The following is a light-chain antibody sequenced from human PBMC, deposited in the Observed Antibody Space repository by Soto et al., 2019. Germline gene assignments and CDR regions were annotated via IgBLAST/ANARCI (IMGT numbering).Light chain of an antibody. CDR2: AVS. J-gene: IGKJ1*01. Sequence: EIVLTQSPGTLTLSPGESAALSCRASQTISNNYLVWYRQKPGQAPRLLIYAVSSRAAGIPDRFSGSGSGTDFALTIASLEAEDSAVYYCQQHSNSPWTFGQGTRVEI. CDR3: QQHSNSPWT. V-gene: IGKV3-20*01. CDR1: QTISNNY.